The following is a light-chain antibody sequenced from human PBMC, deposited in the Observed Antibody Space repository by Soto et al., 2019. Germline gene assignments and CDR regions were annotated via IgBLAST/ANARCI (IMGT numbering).Light chain of an antibody. CDR1: NIGIKS. V-gene: IGLV3-21*02. CDR2: GDT. Sequence: SYELTQPPSVSVAPGQTARFTCGGNNIGIKSVNWYQQKPGQAPVLVVYGDTDRPSGIPERFSGSNSGNTATLTISRVEAGDEADYYCQVWDSTGDHVVFGGGTQLTVL. J-gene: IGLJ2*01. CDR3: QVWDSTGDHVV.